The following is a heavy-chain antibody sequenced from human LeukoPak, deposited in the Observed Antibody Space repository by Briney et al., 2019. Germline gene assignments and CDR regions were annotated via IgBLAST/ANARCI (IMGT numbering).Heavy chain of an antibody. CDR1: GFTFSSYG. D-gene: IGHD7-27*01. CDR2: IWYDGNNK. J-gene: IGHJ4*02. CDR3: ANRPLGRYYFDY. V-gene: IGHV3-33*06. Sequence: GGSLRLSCAASGFTFSSYGMHWVRQAPGKGLEWVALIWYDGNNKYYADSVKGRFTISRDNSKNTLYLQLNSLRAEDTAVYYCANRPLGRYYFDYWGQGTLVTVSS.